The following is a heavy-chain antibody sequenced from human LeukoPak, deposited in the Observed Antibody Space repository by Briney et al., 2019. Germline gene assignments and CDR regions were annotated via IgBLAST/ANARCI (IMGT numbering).Heavy chain of an antibody. CDR3: ASSDGSGTVILPFDY. CDR1: GYRFTSYW. J-gene: IGHJ4*02. D-gene: IGHD3-10*01. V-gene: IGHV5-51*01. Sequence: KRGESLKISCKGSGYRFTSYWIGWVRQMPGKGLEWMGIIYPGDSDTRYSPSFQGQVTISVDKSISTANLQWSSLKASDTAMYYCASSDGSGTVILPFDYWGQGTLVTVSS. CDR2: IYPGDSDT.